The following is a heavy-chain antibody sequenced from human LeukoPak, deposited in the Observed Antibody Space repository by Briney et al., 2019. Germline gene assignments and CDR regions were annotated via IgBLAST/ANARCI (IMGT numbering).Heavy chain of an antibody. D-gene: IGHD2-2*01. Sequence: GASVKVSCKASGYTFTGYYMHWVRQAPGQGLEWMGWINPNSGGTNYAQKFQGRATMTRDTSISTAYMELSRLRSDDTAVYYCARAGFGVVVPAAIGWFDPWGQGTLVTVSS. J-gene: IGHJ5*02. CDR2: INPNSGGT. V-gene: IGHV1-2*02. CDR3: ARAGFGVVVPAAIGWFDP. CDR1: GYTFTGYY.